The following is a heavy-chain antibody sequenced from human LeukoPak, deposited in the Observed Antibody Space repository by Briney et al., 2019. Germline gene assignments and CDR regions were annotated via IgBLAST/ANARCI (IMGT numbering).Heavy chain of an antibody. CDR2: IKRKTDGETR. J-gene: IGHJ4*02. Sequence: GGSLRLSCAASGFTFSSYSMNWVRQAPGKGLEWVGRIKRKTDGETRDYAAPVKGRFTISRDDSKNRLYLQMNSLKYEDTAVYYCTADVSDSSGYCHDYWGQGTLVTVSS. D-gene: IGHD3-22*01. CDR1: GFTFSSYS. V-gene: IGHV3-15*01. CDR3: TADVSDSSGYCHDY.